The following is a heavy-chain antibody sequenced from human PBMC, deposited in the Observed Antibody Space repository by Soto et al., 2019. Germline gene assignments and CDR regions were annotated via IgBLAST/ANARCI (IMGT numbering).Heavy chain of an antibody. J-gene: IGHJ4*02. D-gene: IGHD6-19*01. Sequence: QVQLQESGPGLVKPSQTLSLTCTVSGGSVSSGDYYWSWIRQPPGKGLEWIAYVYYTGGSYYNPSLKSRATISIDTSKNQFSLKMNSVTAADTAVYYCARDYRSGYDNWGQGVLVTVSS. CDR2: VYYTGGS. CDR3: ARDYRSGYDN. V-gene: IGHV4-30-4*01. CDR1: GGSVSSGDYY.